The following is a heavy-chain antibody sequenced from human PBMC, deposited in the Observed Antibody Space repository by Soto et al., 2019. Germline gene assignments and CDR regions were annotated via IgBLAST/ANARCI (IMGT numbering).Heavy chain of an antibody. Sequence: ASVKVSCKAAGYTFTSYAMHWVRQAPGQRLEWMGWINAGNGNTKYSQKFQGRVTITRDTSASTACMELTSVTAADTAVYYCARDKITGLFDYWGQGTLVTVSS. CDR3: ARDKITGLFDY. J-gene: IGHJ4*02. V-gene: IGHV1-3*01. CDR1: GYTFTSYA. D-gene: IGHD2-8*02. CDR2: INAGNGNT.